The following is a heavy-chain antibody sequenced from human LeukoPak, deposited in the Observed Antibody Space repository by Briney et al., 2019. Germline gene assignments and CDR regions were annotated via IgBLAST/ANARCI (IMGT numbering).Heavy chain of an antibody. CDR2: ISGSGGST. CDR1: GFTFSSYG. J-gene: IGHJ5*02. Sequence: PGGSLRLSCAASGFTFSSYGMSWVRQAPGKGLEWVSAISGSGGSTYYADSVKGRFTISRDNSKNTLYLQMNSLRAEDSAVYYCAKVPFGELLFWFDPWGQGTLVTVSS. V-gene: IGHV3-23*01. D-gene: IGHD3-10*01. CDR3: AKVPFGELLFWFDP.